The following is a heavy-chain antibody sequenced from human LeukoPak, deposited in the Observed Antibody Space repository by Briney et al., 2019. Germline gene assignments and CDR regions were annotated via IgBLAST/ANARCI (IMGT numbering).Heavy chain of an antibody. Sequence: PSETLSLTCTVSGGSISSSSYYWGWIRQPPGKGLEWIGSIYYSGSTYYNPSLKSRVTISVDTSKNQFSLKLSSVTAADTAVYYCARRDQRSRTDYWGQGTLATVSS. CDR2: IYYSGST. V-gene: IGHV4-39*01. D-gene: IGHD1-26*01. CDR3: ARRDQRSRTDY. J-gene: IGHJ4*02. CDR1: GGSISSSSYY.